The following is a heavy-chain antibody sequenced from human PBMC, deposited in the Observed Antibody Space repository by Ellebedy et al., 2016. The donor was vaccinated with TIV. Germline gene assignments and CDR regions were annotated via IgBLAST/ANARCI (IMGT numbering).Heavy chain of an antibody. CDR2: ISNTGGGT. CDR1: GFTFSSYA. J-gene: IGHJ4*02. D-gene: IGHD3-22*01. CDR3: AKGRGGGSDSSAPRYYFDY. Sequence: GESLKISCAASGFTFSSYAMSWVRQAPGKGLEWVSTISNTGGGTYYADSVEGRFTISRDNSKKTLYLQMNSLRAEDTAVYYCAKGRGGGSDSSAPRYYFDYWGLGTLVTVSS. V-gene: IGHV3-23*01.